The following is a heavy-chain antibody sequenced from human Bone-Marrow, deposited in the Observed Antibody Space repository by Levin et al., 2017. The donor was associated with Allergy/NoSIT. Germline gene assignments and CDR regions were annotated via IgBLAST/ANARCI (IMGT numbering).Heavy chain of an antibody. D-gene: IGHD3-3*01. V-gene: IGHV3-15*01. CDR1: GFTFNNAW. CDR2: IKSKTAGGTA. CDR3: TSRPADAWSGENPVAFNY. Sequence: KPGGSLRLSCEASGFTFNNAWMTWVRQAPGKGLEWVGRIKSKTAGGTADYAAPVKGRFTISRDDSKNTVYLQLNSLKTEDTAVYYCTSRPADAWSGENPVAFNYWGMGSLVTVSS. J-gene: IGHJ4*02.